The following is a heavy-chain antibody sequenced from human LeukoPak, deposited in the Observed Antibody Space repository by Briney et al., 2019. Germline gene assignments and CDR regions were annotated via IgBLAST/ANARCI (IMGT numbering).Heavy chain of an antibody. V-gene: IGHV3-7*01. CDR3: ARDRGVTRFDY. Sequence: GGSLRLSCAASGFTFSSYWMSWVRQAPGKGLEWVANIKQDGSEKYYVDSVKGRFTISRDNAKNSLYLQMNSLRAEDTAVCCCARDRGVTRFDYWGQGTLVTVSS. J-gene: IGHJ4*02. CDR2: IKQDGSEK. CDR1: GFTFSSYW.